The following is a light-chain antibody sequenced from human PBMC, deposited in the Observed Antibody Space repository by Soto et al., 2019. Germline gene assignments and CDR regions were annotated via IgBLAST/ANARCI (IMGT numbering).Light chain of an antibody. Sequence: SYELTQPPSLSLAPRQTATITRGGNNIGSKSVHWYQHKPGQAPVLVVYDDSDRPSGIPERFSGSNSGNTAALTISRVEAGDEADYYCQVWDGSSDHEEWVFGGGTKVTVL. CDR1: NIGSKS. CDR3: QVWDGSSDHEEWV. V-gene: IGLV3-21*02. CDR2: DDS. J-gene: IGLJ3*02.